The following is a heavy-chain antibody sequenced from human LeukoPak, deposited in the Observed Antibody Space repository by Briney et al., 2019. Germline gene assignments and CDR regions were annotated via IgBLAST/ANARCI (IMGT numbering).Heavy chain of an antibody. CDR3: AKDEEGGELGNAFDI. Sequence: GGSLRLSCAASGFTFNNAWMSWVRQAPGKGLEWVGRIKSKTDGGTTAYAAPVKGRFTISRDNSKNTLYLQMNSLRAEDTSVYYCAKDEEGGELGNAFDIWGQGTMVTVSS. CDR1: GFTFNNAW. D-gene: IGHD1-7*01. J-gene: IGHJ3*02. V-gene: IGHV3-15*01. CDR2: IKSKTDGGTT.